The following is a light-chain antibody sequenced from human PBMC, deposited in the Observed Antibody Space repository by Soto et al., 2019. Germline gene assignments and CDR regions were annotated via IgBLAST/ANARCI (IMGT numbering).Light chain of an antibody. CDR3: QQRSNWLT. V-gene: IGKV3-11*01. CDR2: DAS. CDR1: QSVSSY. J-gene: IGKJ4*01. Sequence: EIVLTQSPATLSLSPGERATLSCRASQSVSSYLAWYQQKPGQAPRLLIYDASNRATGIPARFSGIGSGTDFTLTIRSLEPEDFAVYYCQQRSNWLTFGGGNKVEIK.